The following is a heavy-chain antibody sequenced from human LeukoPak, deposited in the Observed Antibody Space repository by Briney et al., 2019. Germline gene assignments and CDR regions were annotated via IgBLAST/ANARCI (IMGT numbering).Heavy chain of an antibody. CDR1: GFPFSSYS. Sequence: GGSLRLSCAASGFPFSSYSMTWVRQAPGKGLEWVANIKPDGTTKFYVDSVKGRFTISRDNALNSLYLRMNSLRAEDTAIYYCARSIPYGTTWYGRSDYWGQGTLVTVSS. D-gene: IGHD6-13*01. CDR3: ARSIPYGTTWYGRSDY. J-gene: IGHJ4*02. CDR2: IKPDGTTK. V-gene: IGHV3-7*03.